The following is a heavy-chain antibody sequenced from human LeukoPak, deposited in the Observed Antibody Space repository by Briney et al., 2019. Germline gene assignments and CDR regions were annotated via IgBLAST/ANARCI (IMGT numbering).Heavy chain of an antibody. CDR1: GFTFSRSA. CDR2: IIYSGGAT. CDR3: AKDGLYYDGSEHVYYFDS. J-gene: IGHJ4*02. D-gene: IGHD3-22*01. Sequence: PGGSLRLSCAASGFTFSRSAMTWVRQGPGTVLKFVASIIYSGGATYYADSVKGRFTISRDNSKNTLYLQMNSLRAEDTALYYCAKDGLYYDGSEHVYYFDSWGQGTLVTVSS. V-gene: IGHV3-23*01.